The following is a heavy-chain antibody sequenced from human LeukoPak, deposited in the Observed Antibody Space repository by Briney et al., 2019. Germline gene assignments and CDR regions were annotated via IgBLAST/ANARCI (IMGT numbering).Heavy chain of an antibody. CDR2: ISTSGGST. V-gene: IGHV3-23*01. Sequence: GGSLRLSCAASGFTFSSYAMSWVRQAPGKGLEWVSAISTSGGSTYYADSVTGRFSISSDNSKNRLYLQMNSLRAEDTAVYYSAKALPPNLEWSYFDYWGQGTLVTVSS. CDR1: GFTFSSYA. J-gene: IGHJ4*02. D-gene: IGHD3-3*01. CDR3: AKALPPNLEWSYFDY.